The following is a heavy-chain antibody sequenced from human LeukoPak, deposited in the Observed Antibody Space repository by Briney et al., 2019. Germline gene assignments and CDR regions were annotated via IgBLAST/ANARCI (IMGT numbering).Heavy chain of an antibody. CDR2: IYSGGST. V-gene: IGHV3-53*01. J-gene: IGHJ2*01. Sequence: GGSLRLSCAASGLSFSTYAMSWVRQAPGKGLEWVSVIYSGGSTYYADSVKGRFTISRDNSKNTLYLQMNSLRAEDTAVYYCARGAVTTIASSARHFDLWGRGTLVTVSS. CDR1: GLSFSTYA. CDR3: ARGAVTTIASSARHFDL. D-gene: IGHD4-17*01.